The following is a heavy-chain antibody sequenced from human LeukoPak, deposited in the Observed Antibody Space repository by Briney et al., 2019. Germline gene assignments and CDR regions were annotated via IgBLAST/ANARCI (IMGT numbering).Heavy chain of an antibody. CDR1: GFTFSSYG. CDR3: ARGQYSPDY. D-gene: IGHD2-15*01. J-gene: IGHJ4*02. V-gene: IGHV3-33*01. Sequence: GRCLRLACVAAGFTFSSYGIHSARHAPGNWLGWVAVIWYDGSNKYYTDSVKGRFTISRDNSKNTLYLQMNSLRAEDTAVYYCARGQYSPDYWGQGTLVTVSS. CDR2: IWYDGSNK.